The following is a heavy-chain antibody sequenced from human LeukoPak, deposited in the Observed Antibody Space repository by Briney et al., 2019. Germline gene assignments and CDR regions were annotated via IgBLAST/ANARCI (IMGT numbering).Heavy chain of an antibody. CDR1: GYTFTSYD. V-gene: IGHV1-8*03. CDR2: MNPNSGNT. J-gene: IGHJ6*03. D-gene: IGHD1-26*01. Sequence: ASVKVSCKASGYTFTSYDISWVRQATGQGLEWMGWMNPNSGNTGYAQKFQGRVTITRNTSISTAYMELSSLRSEDTAVYYCARGRRGSYLARFYYYYYMDVWGKGTTVTVSS. CDR3: ARGRRGSYLARFYYYYYMDV.